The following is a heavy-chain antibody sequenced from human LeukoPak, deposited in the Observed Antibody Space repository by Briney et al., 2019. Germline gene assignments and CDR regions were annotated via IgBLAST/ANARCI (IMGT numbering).Heavy chain of an antibody. CDR2: ISSSSSYI. CDR3: ASGSPDDFWSGYSFDY. Sequence: GGSLRLSCAASGFTFSSYSMNLVRQAPGKGLELVSSISSSSSYIYYADLVKGRFTISRDNAKNSLYLQMNSLRAEDTAVYYCASGSPDDFWSGYSFDYWGQGTLVTVSS. V-gene: IGHV3-21*01. J-gene: IGHJ4*02. D-gene: IGHD3-3*01. CDR1: GFTFSSYS.